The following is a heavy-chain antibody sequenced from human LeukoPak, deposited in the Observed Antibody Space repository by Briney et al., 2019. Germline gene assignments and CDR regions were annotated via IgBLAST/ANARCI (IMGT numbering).Heavy chain of an antibody. V-gene: IGHV3-53*01. CDR1: GFTVSNNY. Sequence: VGSLRLSCAASGFTVSNNYMSWVRQAPGKGLEWVSIIYSGDSTNYADSVKGRFTISRDNSKNTLYLQMNSLRGEDTAVYYCARARAWPEHAFDIWGQGTMVTVSS. D-gene: IGHD5-24*01. CDR3: ARARAWPEHAFDI. J-gene: IGHJ3*02. CDR2: IYSGDST.